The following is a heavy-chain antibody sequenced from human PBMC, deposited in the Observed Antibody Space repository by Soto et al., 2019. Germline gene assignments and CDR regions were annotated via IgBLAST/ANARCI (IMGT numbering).Heavy chain of an antibody. Sequence: GGSLRLSCAASGFTFSSYAMSWVRQAPGKGLEWVSAISGSGGSTYYADSVKGRFTISRDNSKITLYLQMNSLRAEDTAVYYCAKDPHHRLAAAKESGFDPWGQGTLVTVSS. D-gene: IGHD6-13*01. V-gene: IGHV3-23*01. CDR2: ISGSGGST. CDR1: GFTFSSYA. CDR3: AKDPHHRLAAAKESGFDP. J-gene: IGHJ5*02.